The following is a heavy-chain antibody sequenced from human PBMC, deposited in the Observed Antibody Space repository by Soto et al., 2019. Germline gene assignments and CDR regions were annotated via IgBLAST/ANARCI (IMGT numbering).Heavy chain of an antibody. V-gene: IGHV3-23*01. CDR1: GFTFSSYA. J-gene: IGHJ6*03. CDR3: ANLDIVVVPAAIMADYYYYMDV. Sequence: GGSLRLSCAASGFTFSSYAMSWVRQAPGKGLEWVSAISGSGGSTYYADSVKGRFTISRDNSKNTLYLQMNSLRAEDTAVYYCANLDIVVVPAAIMADYYYYMDVWGKGTTVTVAS. CDR2: ISGSGGST. D-gene: IGHD2-2*01.